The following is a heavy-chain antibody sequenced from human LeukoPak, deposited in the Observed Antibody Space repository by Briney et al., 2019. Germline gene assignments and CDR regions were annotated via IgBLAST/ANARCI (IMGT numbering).Heavy chain of an antibody. CDR2: IRYDGSNK. Sequence: GGSLRLSCAASGFTLSSYGMHWVRQAPGKGLEWVAFIRYDGSNKYYADSVKGRFTISRDNSKNTLYLQMNSLRAEDTAVYYCAKLPTTVTQRPFDYWGQGTLVTVSS. J-gene: IGHJ4*02. V-gene: IGHV3-30*02. CDR3: AKLPTTVTQRPFDY. D-gene: IGHD4-11*01. CDR1: GFTLSSYG.